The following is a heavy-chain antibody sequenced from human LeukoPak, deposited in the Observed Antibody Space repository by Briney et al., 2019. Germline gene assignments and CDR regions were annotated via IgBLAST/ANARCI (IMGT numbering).Heavy chain of an antibody. D-gene: IGHD3-22*01. J-gene: IGHJ4*02. CDR3: ARIPDSSGFHFDY. CDR2: IIPILGIA. CDR1: GYTFTSYD. Sequence: ASVKVSCKASGYTFTSYDINWVRQAPGQGLEWMGRIIPILGIANYAQKFQGRVTITADKSTSTAYMELSSLRSEDTAVYYCARIPDSSGFHFDYWGQGTLVTVSS. V-gene: IGHV1-69*04.